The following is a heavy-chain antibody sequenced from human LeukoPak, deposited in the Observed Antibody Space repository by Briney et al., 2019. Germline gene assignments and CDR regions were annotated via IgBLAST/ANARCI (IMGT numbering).Heavy chain of an antibody. CDR2: IHTSGSI. D-gene: IGHD4-17*01. CDR3: ARNGHLGASSGDYYYFDF. CDR1: GGSLTTGYQH. Sequence: SETLSLTCTVRGGSLTTGYQHWSWIRQPAGEGLEWIGRIHTSGSINYDPSLKSRVTISVDTSKNQFSLKLTSVTAADTAVYYCARNGHLGASSGDYYYFDFWGLGTLVTVSS. V-gene: IGHV4-61*02. J-gene: IGHJ4*02.